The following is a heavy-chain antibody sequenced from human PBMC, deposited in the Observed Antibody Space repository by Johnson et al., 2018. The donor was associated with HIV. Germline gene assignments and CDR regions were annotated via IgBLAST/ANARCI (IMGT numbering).Heavy chain of an antibody. V-gene: IGHV3-7*05. CDR2: IKQDGNEK. Sequence: VQLVESGGGLVQPGGSLRLSCAASGFSFSSYWMSWVRQAPGKGLQWVANIKQDGNEKYYVDSVKGRFSISRDNAKNSLHLQMDSLRAEDTAVYYCAREGGSCSGDAFDIWGQGTMVTVSS. CDR1: GFSFSSYW. J-gene: IGHJ3*02. CDR3: AREGGSCSGDAFDI. D-gene: IGHD2-15*01.